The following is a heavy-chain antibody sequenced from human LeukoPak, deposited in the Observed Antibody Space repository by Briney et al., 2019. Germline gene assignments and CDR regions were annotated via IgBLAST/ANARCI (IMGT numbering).Heavy chain of an antibody. V-gene: IGHV1-2*04. D-gene: IGHD3-9*01. CDR3: ARAKGDLFNGFYFDY. CDR1: GYTLTELS. Sequence: GASVKVSCKVSGYTLTELSMHWVRQAPGQGLEWMGWINPHSGGTNSAQKFQGWVTMTRDTSISTAYIELSRLTSDDTAIYYCARAKGDLFNGFYFDYWGQGTLITVSS. J-gene: IGHJ4*02. CDR2: INPHSGGT.